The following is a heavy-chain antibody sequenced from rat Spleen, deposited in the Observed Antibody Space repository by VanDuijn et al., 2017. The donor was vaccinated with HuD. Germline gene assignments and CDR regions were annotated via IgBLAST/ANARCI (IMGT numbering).Heavy chain of an antibody. D-gene: IGHD1-4*01. CDR1: GFSLTSNG. V-gene: IGHV2-72*01. Sequence: QVQLKESGPGLMQPSETLSLTCTVSGFSLTSNGVGWVRQPLGKGLVWMGTIWAGGSTNYNSAVQSRLSISRDTSKSQVFLKMNSLQPEDTAIYFCTRDENGYVNLWFAYWGQGTLVTVSS. CDR2: IWAGGST. J-gene: IGHJ3*01. CDR3: TRDENGYVNLWFAY.